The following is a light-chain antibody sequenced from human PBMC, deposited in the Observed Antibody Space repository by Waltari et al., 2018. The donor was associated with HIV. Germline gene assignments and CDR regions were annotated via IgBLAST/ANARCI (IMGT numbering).Light chain of an antibody. CDR2: WAS. J-gene: IGKJ1*01. V-gene: IGKV4-1*01. CDR3: QQYYSTPWT. CDR1: QSVLYSSSNKNY. Sequence: DIVTTQSPDSLAVSLGERATINCKSSQSVLYSSSNKNYLAWYQQKPGQPPKLLIYWASTRESGVPDRFSGSGSGTDFTLTISSLQAEDVAVYYCQQYYSTPWTFGQGTKVEIK.